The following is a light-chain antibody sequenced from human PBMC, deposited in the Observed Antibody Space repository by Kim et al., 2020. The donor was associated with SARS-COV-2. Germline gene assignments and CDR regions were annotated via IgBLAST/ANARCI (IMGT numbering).Light chain of an antibody. CDR1: SSNVGINT. CDR3: ATWDDSVNGPV. Sequence: GQSVTISCTGSSSNVGINTINWYQQLPRTAPKLLIYSSNQRPSGVPDRFSGSKSGTSASLAISGLQSEDEAEYYCATWDDSVNGPVFGGGTHLTVL. V-gene: IGLV1-44*01. J-gene: IGLJ3*02. CDR2: SSN.